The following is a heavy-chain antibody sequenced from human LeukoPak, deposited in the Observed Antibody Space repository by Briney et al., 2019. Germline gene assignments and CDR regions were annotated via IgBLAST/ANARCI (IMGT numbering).Heavy chain of an antibody. CDR1: GFTFRNAG. Sequence: GGSLRLSCAVSGFTFRNAGMSWVRQAPGKGLEWVSVIYSGGSTYYADSVKGRFTISRDNSKNTLYLQMNSLRAEDTAVYYCATYGDYDYFDYWGQGTLVTVSS. V-gene: IGHV3-53*01. D-gene: IGHD4-17*01. CDR3: ATYGDYDYFDY. CDR2: IYSGGST. J-gene: IGHJ4*02.